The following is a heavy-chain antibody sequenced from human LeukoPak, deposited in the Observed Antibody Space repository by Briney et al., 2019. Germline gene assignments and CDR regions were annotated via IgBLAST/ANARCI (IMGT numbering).Heavy chain of an antibody. V-gene: IGHV3-23*01. J-gene: IGHJ1*01. CDR2: ISGSGGST. Sequence: PGAFLRLSCAASGFTFSSYAMSWVRQAPGKGLEWVSAISGSGGSTYYADSVKGRFTISRDNSKNTLYLQMNSLRAEDTAVYYCAKDYDTVATYEYFQHWGQGTLVTVSS. CDR1: GFTFSSYA. CDR3: AKDYDTVATYEYFQH. D-gene: IGHD4-17*01.